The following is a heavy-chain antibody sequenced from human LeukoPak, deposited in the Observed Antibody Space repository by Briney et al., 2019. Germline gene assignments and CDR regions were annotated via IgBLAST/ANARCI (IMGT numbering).Heavy chain of an antibody. CDR3: ARQDYGNYLFDY. V-gene: IGHV5-51*01. D-gene: IGHD4-11*01. Sequence: GESLKISCKGSGYSFTNYWIAWVRQMPGKGLEWMGIMYPGDSDTRYSPSFQGQVTISADKSISTAYLQWSILKASDTAMYYCARQDYGNYLFDYWGQGTLVTVSS. J-gene: IGHJ4*02. CDR1: GYSFTNYW. CDR2: MYPGDSDT.